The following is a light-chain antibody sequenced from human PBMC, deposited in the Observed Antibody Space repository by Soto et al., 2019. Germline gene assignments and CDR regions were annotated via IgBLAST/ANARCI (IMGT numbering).Light chain of an antibody. V-gene: IGKV1-33*01. J-gene: IGKJ5*01. CDR2: DAS. Sequence: DIQMTQSPSTLSGSVGDRVTITCQASQNINNYLNWYQQKPGRAPKLLIYDASNLEAGVPSRFRGSGSGTDFTFTISRLQPEDIATYYCQQYENLPTFGQGTRLENK. CDR3: QQYENLPT. CDR1: QNINNY.